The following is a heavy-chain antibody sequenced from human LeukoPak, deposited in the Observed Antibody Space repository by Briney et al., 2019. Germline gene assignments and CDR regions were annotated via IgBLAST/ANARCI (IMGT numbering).Heavy chain of an antibody. CDR1: GGSFSDYY. V-gene: IGHV4-34*01. Sequence: PSETLSLTCAVYGGSFSDYYWTWIRQPPGKGLEWIGEINHSGSPNNNPSLKSRVSISFDTSKNQFSLKLTSVAAADTAVYYCGSRRTAMFGVIKGPIDYWGQGTLVTVSS. J-gene: IGHJ4*02. CDR2: INHSGSP. CDR3: GSRRTAMFGVIKGPIDY. D-gene: IGHD3-3*01.